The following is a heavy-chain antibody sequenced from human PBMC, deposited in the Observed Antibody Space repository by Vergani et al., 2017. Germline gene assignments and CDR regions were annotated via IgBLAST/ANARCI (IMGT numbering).Heavy chain of an antibody. CDR3: ARQRFGDYALFDY. V-gene: IGHV3-48*01. CDR1: GLTFSSYS. Sequence: EVQLVESGGGLVQPGGSLRLSCAVSGLTFSSYSMNWVRQAPGKGLEWVSYISSSSSTIYYADSVKGRCTISRENAKNSLYLQMNSLRAEDTAVYYCARQRFGDYALFDYWGQGTLVTVSS. D-gene: IGHD4-17*01. J-gene: IGHJ4*02. CDR2: ISSSSSTI.